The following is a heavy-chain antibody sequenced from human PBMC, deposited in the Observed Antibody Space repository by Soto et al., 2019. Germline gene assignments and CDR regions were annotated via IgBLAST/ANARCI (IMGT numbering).Heavy chain of an antibody. CDR2: IYTSGST. J-gene: IGHJ4*02. CDR3: ARDLKFGQADY. CDR1: GGSISSYY. Sequence: LSLTCTVSGGSISSYYWTWIRQPSGKGLEWIGRIYTSGSTNYNPSLKSRVTMSVDTSKNQFSLKLSSVTAADTAVYYCARDLKFGQADYWGQGSQVTVSS. D-gene: IGHD3-10*01. V-gene: IGHV4-4*07.